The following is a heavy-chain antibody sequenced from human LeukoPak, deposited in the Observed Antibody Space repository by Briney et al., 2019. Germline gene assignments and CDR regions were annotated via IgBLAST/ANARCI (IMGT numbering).Heavy chain of an antibody. CDR2: IYPTDSDT. V-gene: IGHV5-51*01. CDR1: GYSFTSYW. D-gene: IGHD2-8*02. J-gene: IGHJ3*02. CDR3: ARQAACTGGICYSRVSDAFEI. Sequence: GESLKISCKGSGYSFTSYWIAWVRQMPGKGLESMGIIYPTDSDTRYSPSLQGQVTISADKSISTAYLHWSSLKASDTAMYYCARQAACTGGICYSRVSDAFEIWGQGTTVTVSS.